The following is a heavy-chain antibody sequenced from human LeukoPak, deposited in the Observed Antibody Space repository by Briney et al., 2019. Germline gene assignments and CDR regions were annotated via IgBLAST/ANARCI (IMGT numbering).Heavy chain of an antibody. J-gene: IGHJ6*02. V-gene: IGHV3-30*18. CDR1: GFTFSRYG. CDR2: ISYDGSNK. D-gene: IGHD2-8*01. Sequence: GRSLRLSCAASGFTFSRYGMHWVRQASGKGLEWVALISYDGSNKYYADSVKGRFTISRDNSKNTLYLQMNSLRPEDTAVYYCAKVGVYCSNGVCYMDGMDVWGQGTTVTVSS. CDR3: AKVGVYCSNGVCYMDGMDV.